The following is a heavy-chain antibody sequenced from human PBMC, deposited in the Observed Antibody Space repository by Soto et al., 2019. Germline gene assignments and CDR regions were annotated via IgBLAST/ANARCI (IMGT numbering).Heavy chain of an antibody. CDR2: TYYSGST. CDR1: AGSITSRIHS. D-gene: IGHD3-16*01. Sequence: QLQLQESGPGLVKPSETLSLPCTVSAGSITSRIHSWGWIRQPPGKGLEWIGSTYYSGSTYYNPSLKSRVIISMDTSNNQFSRKVTSVTAADTAVYYCARGGSGAAFHCDYWGQGTLVTVSS. CDR3: ARGGSGAAFHCDY. V-gene: IGHV4-39*01. J-gene: IGHJ4*02.